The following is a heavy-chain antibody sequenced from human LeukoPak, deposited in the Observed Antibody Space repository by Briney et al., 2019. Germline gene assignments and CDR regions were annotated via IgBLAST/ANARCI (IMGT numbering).Heavy chain of an antibody. CDR3: ARQRQKYYYDSSGPRRAYFDY. J-gene: IGHJ4*02. CDR2: INHSGST. CDR1: GGSFSGYY. Sequence: KPSETLSLTCAVYGGSFSGYYWSWIRQPPGKGLEWIGGINHSGSTNYNPSLKSRVTISVDTSKNQFSLKLSSVTAADTAVYYCARQRQKYYYDSSGPRRAYFDYWGQGTLVTVSS. V-gene: IGHV4-34*01. D-gene: IGHD3-22*01.